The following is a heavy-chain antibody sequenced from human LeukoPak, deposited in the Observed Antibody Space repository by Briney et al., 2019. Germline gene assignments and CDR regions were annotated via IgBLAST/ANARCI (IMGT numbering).Heavy chain of an antibody. D-gene: IGHD3-16*01. CDR1: GYTFTGFH. CDR3: TTSPGDPFDY. V-gene: IGHV1-2*02. J-gene: IGHJ4*02. CDR2: INPNSGDT. Sequence: ASVKVPCKASGYTFTGFHIHWVRQAPGQGLEYMGWINPNSGDTNCAQKFQGRVTMTRDTSISTAYMELSSLRFDDTAVYYCTTSPGDPFDYWGQGTLVTVSS.